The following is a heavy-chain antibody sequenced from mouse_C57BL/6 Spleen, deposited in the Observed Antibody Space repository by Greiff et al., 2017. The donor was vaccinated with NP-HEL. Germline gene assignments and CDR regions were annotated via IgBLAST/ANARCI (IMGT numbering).Heavy chain of an antibody. D-gene: IGHD3-2*02. CDR3: ASGNSSGTWFAY. V-gene: IGHV1-78*01. CDR1: GYTFTDYT. CDR2: IYPRDGST. Sequence: VNLVESDAELVKPGASVKISCKVSGYTFTDYTIHWMKQRPEQGLEWIGYIYPRDGSTKYNEKFKGKATLTADKSSSTAYMQLNSLTSEDSAVYFCASGNSSGTWFAYWGQGTLVTVSA. J-gene: IGHJ3*01.